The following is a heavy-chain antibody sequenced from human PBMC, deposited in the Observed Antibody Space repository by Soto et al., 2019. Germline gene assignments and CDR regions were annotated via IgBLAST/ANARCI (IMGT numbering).Heavy chain of an antibody. CDR2: IYYSGST. Sequence: SETLSLICTVSGGSISSFCWRWIRQPPGKGLEWIGYIYYSGSTNYSPSLKSRVTISVDTSKNQFSLKLSSVTAADTAVYYCARHGYRVPFDIWGQGTMVTVSS. CDR1: GGSISSFC. V-gene: IGHV4-59*08. D-gene: IGHD3-16*02. J-gene: IGHJ3*02. CDR3: ARHGYRVPFDI.